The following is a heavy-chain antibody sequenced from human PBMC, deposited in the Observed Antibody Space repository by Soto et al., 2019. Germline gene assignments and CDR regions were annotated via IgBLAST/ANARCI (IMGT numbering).Heavy chain of an antibody. CDR3: ALYCCSSRCGGQWDY. CDR1: GGSITTYY. J-gene: IGHJ4*02. V-gene: IGHV4-59*01. CDR2: IHYRGTT. Sequence: QVQLQESGPGLVKPSETLSLTCTVSGGSITTYYWSWIRQPPGQGLEWIGYIHYRGTTNYNPSLKGRDTISVDTSKYQFSLTLTSVTAADTGVYYGALYCCSSRCGGQWDYWGQGALVTVSS. D-gene: IGHD2-2*01.